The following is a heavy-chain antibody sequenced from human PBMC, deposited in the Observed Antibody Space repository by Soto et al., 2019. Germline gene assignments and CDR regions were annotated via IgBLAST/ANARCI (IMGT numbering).Heavy chain of an antibody. J-gene: IGHJ2*01. V-gene: IGHV1-18*01. CDR2: ISAYNGNT. Sequence: QVQLVQSGAEVKKPGASVKVSCKASGYTFTSYGISWVRQAPGQGLEWMGWISAYNGNTNYAQKLQGRVTKTTDTPRSTAYMELRSMRSDDTAVYYCGREEIHESSDYYPEGGYFDLLGRGTL. CDR3: GREEIHESSDYYPEGGYFDL. D-gene: IGHD3-22*01. CDR1: GYTFTSYG.